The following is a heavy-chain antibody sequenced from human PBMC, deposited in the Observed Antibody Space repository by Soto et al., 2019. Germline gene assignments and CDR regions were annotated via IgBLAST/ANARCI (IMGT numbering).Heavy chain of an antibody. CDR3: AKGGAIVAAGTRVYLYNAMDV. V-gene: IGHV1-2*02. Sequence: QVQLVQSGTEVKRPGDSVKVSCKASGYTFTGYYVHWVRQAPGQGLEWMGWINPNSGDTYLAQRFQGRVTINRYTSIGTAYMELRGLTSDDTAEYYCAKGGAIVAAGTRVYLYNAMDVWGQGTTVTVSS. CDR2: INPNSGDT. D-gene: IGHD1-26*01. CDR1: GYTFTGYY. J-gene: IGHJ6*02.